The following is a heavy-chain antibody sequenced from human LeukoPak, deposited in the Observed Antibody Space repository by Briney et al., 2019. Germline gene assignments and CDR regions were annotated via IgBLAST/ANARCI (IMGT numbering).Heavy chain of an antibody. CDR2: ISGSGGST. D-gene: IGHD3-22*01. CDR1: GFTFSSYA. CDR3: AKGGYDSSGYYLGAFDI. Sequence: PGGSLRLSCAASGFTFSSYAMSWVRQAPGKGLEWVSAISGSGGSTYYADSVKGRFTISRDNAKNSLYLQMNSLRAEDTALYYCAKGGYDSSGYYLGAFDIWGQGTMVTVSS. J-gene: IGHJ3*02. V-gene: IGHV3-23*01.